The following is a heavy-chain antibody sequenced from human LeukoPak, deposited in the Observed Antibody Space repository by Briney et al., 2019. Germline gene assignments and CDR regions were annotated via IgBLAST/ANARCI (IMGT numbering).Heavy chain of an antibody. CDR1: GFTFSSYG. CDR2: IRYDGSNK. J-gene: IGHJ3*02. D-gene: IGHD6-13*01. V-gene: IGHV3-30*02. Sequence: PGGSLRLSCAASGFTFSSYGMHWVRQAPGKGLEWVAFIRYDGSNKYYADSVKGRFTISRDNSKNTLYLQMNSLRAEDTAVYYCAKVRIAAAGLDAFDIWGQGTMVTVSS. CDR3: AKVRIAAAGLDAFDI.